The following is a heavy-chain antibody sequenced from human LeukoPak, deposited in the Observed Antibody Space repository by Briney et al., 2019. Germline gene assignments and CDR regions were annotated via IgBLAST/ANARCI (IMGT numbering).Heavy chain of an antibody. CDR3: ARDPSPDSSGFRAEYFQH. V-gene: IGHV1-46*01. CDR1: GYTFTSYY. Sequence: ASVKVSCKASGYTFTSYYMHWVRQAPGQGLEWMGIINPSGGSTSYAQKFQGRVTMTRDTSTSTVYMELSSLRSEDTAVYYCARDPSPDSSGFRAEYFQHWDQGTLVTVSS. D-gene: IGHD3-22*01. J-gene: IGHJ1*01. CDR2: INPSGGST.